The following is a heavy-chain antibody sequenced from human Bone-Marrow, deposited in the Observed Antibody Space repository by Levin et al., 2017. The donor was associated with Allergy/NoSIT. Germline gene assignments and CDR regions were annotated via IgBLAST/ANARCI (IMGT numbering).Heavy chain of an antibody. D-gene: IGHD6-19*01. CDR2: TYFRSKWKN. Sequence: SQTLSLTCAISGDSVSSNTAAWNWIRQSPSGGLEWLGRTYFRSKWKNDYAVSVKSRITISPDTSKNHFSLQLNSVTPEDTAVYYCAGGTHSSGWTSWGQGTLVTVSS. CDR1: GDSVSSNTAA. J-gene: IGHJ5*02. V-gene: IGHV6-1*01. CDR3: AGGTHSSGWTS.